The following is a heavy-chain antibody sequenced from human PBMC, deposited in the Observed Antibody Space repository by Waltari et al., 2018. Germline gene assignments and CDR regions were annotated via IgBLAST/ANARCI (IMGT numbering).Heavy chain of an antibody. D-gene: IGHD4-17*01. J-gene: IGHJ2*01. CDR3: AKADFGDPYWYFNL. CDR2: IPGSGRGT. V-gene: IGHV3-23*01. CDR1: GFTFSIYP. Sequence: DVQLLSSGGGLVHPGGSLRLSCAASGFTFSIYPMAWIRQAPGKGLGWVSTIPGSGRGTAYADSVKGRFTISRDNSRNTLDLQMNTLRAEDTAIYFCAKADFGDPYWYFNLWGRGTLVTVSS.